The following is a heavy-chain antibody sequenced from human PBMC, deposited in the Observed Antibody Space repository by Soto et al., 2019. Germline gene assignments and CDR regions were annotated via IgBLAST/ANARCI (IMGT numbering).Heavy chain of an antibody. J-gene: IGHJ6*02. D-gene: IGHD6-13*01. CDR3: ARDAAAAGFGYYYYYYGMDV. CDR2: INSDGSST. V-gene: IGHV3-74*01. Sequence: PGGSLRLSCAASGFTFSSYWMHWVRQAPGKGLVWVSRINSDGSSTSYADSVKGRFTIPRDNAKNTLYLQMNSLRAEDTAVYYCARDAAAAGFGYYYYYYGMDVWGQGTTVTVSS. CDR1: GFTFSSYW.